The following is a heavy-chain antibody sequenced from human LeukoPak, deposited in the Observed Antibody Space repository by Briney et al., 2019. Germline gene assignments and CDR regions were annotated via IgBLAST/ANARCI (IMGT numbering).Heavy chain of an antibody. J-gene: IGHJ4*02. CDR3: ARSQLWFPRLDY. Sequence: PSETLSLTCIVSGASITTYSWNWLRQSPGKGLEWIGYFSLGGSGTTSYTSSLKSRVTISVDTSKNQFSLKLSSVTAADTAVYYCARSQLWFPRLDYWGQGTLVTVSS. CDR2: FSLGGSGTT. CDR1: GASITTYS. D-gene: IGHD5-18*01. V-gene: IGHV4-59*01.